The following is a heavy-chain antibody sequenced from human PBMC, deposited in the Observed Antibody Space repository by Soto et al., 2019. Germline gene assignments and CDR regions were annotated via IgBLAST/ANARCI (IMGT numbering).Heavy chain of an antibody. D-gene: IGHD3-16*01. J-gene: IGHJ3*02. V-gene: IGHV3-7*05. CDR3: TRDANYRDDSAYYDVFDI. CDR1: GLSFGSDG. CDR2: IRKDGSQK. Sequence: DVQLTESGGGLVQPGGSLRLSCGASGLSFGSDGMAWVRQAPGKGLEWVANIRKDGSQKHYADSVRGRFSVSRDNAKDSLYLQMNSLRLEDTAVYYCTRDANYRDDSAYYDVFDIWGQGTMVTVSS.